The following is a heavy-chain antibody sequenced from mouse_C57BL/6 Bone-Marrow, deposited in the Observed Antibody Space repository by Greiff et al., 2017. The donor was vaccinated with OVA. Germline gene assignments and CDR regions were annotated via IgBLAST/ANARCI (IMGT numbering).Heavy chain of an antibody. CDR3: ASGGLRNWYFDV. J-gene: IGHJ1*03. V-gene: IGHV1-61*01. Sequence: QVQLQQPGAELVRPGSPVKLSCKASGYTFTSYWMDWVQQRPGQGLEWIGNIYPSDSATHYNQMFKDKATLTVDTSSSTAFMQLSSLTSEDAAVYYCASGGLRNWYFDVWGTGTTVTVSS. D-gene: IGHD1-1*01. CDR2: IYPSDSAT. CDR1: GYTFTSYW.